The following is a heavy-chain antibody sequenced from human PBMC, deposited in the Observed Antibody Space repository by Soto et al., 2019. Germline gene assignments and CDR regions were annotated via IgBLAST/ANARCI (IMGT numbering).Heavy chain of an antibody. CDR2: INPNSGGT. V-gene: IGHV1-2*04. CDR1: GYTFTGYY. Sequence: ASVKVSCKASGYTFTGYYMHWVRQAPGQGLEWMGWINPNSGGTNYAQKFQGWVTMTRDTSISTAYMELSRLRSDDTAVYYCARDQNMVRGVYYYYGMDVWGQGTTVTVSS. D-gene: IGHD3-10*01. CDR3: ARDQNMVRGVYYYYGMDV. J-gene: IGHJ6*02.